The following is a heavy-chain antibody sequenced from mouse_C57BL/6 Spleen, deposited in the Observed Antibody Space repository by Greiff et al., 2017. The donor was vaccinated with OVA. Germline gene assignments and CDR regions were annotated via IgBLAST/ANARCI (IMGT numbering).Heavy chain of an antibody. D-gene: IGHD3-2*02. J-gene: IGHJ3*01. CDR3: ARHGSSGYWFAY. V-gene: IGHV5-6*01. CDR1: GVTGSSEG. CDR2: RSSGGRYT. Sequence: EVQLVESGGDLVKPGGSLKLSGAAAGVTGSSEGRSWVRQTPDKRLEWGATRSSGGRYTYYPDSVKGRFTISRDNAKNTLYLQMSSLKSEDTAMYYCARHGSSGYWFAYWGQGTLVTVSA.